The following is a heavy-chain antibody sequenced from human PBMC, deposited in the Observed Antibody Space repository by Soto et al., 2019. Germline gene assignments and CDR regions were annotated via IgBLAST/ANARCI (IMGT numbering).Heavy chain of an antibody. CDR1: GGTFTSYA. Sequence: QVHLVQSGAEVRKPGSSVKVSCTTSGGTFTSYAVSWVRQVPGQGLQWMGGIIPGFDTTFYAQKFQGRVTITADESTNSAYMELRGLRSEDTAGYYCARDQGLFVHTGMVIDYYGMDVWGPGTTVTVSS. CDR2: IIPGFDTT. CDR3: ARDQGLFVHTGMVIDYYGMDV. J-gene: IGHJ6*02. D-gene: IGHD5-18*01. V-gene: IGHV1-69*01.